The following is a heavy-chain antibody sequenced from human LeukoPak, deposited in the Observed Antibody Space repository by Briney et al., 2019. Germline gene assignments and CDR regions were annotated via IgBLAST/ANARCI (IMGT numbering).Heavy chain of an antibody. CDR1: GGSISSYY. CDR3: ARDPSGWYSWFDP. Sequence: SETLSLTCTVSGGSISSYYWSWIRQPPGKGLEWIGYIYYSGSTNYNPSLKSRVTISVDTSKNQFSLKLSSVTAAGTAVYYCARDPSGWYSWFDPWGQGTLVTVSS. D-gene: IGHD6-19*01. CDR2: IYYSGST. V-gene: IGHV4-59*01. J-gene: IGHJ5*02.